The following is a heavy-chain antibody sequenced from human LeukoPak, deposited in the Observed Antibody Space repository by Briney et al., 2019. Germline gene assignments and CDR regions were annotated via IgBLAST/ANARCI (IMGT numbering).Heavy chain of an antibody. CDR1: GFTISTYW. D-gene: IGHD1-26*01. Sequence: GGSLRLSCAASGFTISTYWMAWVRQGPGKGLEWVANIKGDESARHQADSVKGRFTISRDNAKKSVYLQMSSLRGEDTAVYYCARDVGGSLDYWGQGTLVTVSS. CDR2: IKGDESAR. J-gene: IGHJ4*02. CDR3: ARDVGGSLDY. V-gene: IGHV3-7*01.